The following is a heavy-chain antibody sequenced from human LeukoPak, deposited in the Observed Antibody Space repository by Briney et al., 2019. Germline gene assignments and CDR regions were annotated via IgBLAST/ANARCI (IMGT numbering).Heavy chain of an antibody. CDR2: INPNSGGT. J-gene: IGHJ4*02. CDR1: GYTFTGYY. D-gene: IGHD5-12*01. Sequence: ASVKVSCKASGYTFTGYYMHWVRQAPGQGLEWMGWINPNSGGTNYAQKFQGRVTMTRDTSISTAYMELSRLRSDDTAVYYCARDIGGYSGHDPVFDYWGQGTLVTVSS. CDR3: ARDIGGYSGHDPVFDY. V-gene: IGHV1-2*02.